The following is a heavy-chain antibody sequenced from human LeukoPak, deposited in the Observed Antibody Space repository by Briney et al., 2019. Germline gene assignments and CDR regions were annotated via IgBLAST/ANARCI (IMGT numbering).Heavy chain of an antibody. J-gene: IGHJ4*02. CDR2: ISYDESNK. V-gene: IGHV3-30*03. CDR1: GFTFSSYG. Sequence: PGGSLRLSCAASGFTFSSYGMHWVRQAPGKGLEWVAFISYDESNKYYADSVKGRFTISRDNSKSTLFLQMNSLRAEDTAVYYCARYGSSWYPYYFDYWGQGTLVTVSS. D-gene: IGHD6-13*01. CDR3: ARYGSSWYPYYFDY.